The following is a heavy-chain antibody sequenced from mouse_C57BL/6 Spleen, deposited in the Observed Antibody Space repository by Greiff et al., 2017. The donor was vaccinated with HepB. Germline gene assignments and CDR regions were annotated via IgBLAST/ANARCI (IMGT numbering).Heavy chain of an antibody. CDR1: GYTFTDYY. D-gene: IGHD1-1*01. Sequence: VQVVESGAELVRPGASVKLSCKASGYTFTDYYINWVKQRPGQGLEWIARIYPGSGNTYYNEKFKGKATLTAEKSSSTAYMQLSSLTSEDSAVYFCARQDYYYGSGYAMDYWGQGTSVTVSS. V-gene: IGHV1-76*01. CDR2: IYPGSGNT. CDR3: ARQDYYYGSGYAMDY. J-gene: IGHJ4*01.